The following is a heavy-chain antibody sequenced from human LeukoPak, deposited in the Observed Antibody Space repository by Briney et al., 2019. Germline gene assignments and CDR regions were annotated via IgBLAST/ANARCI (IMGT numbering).Heavy chain of an antibody. CDR1: GYTFTAYY. J-gene: IGHJ4*02. CDR3: VKDQDLLFAY. D-gene: IGHD1-26*01. V-gene: IGHV1-2*02. Sequence: ASVKVSCKASGYTFTAYYIHWVRQAPGQGLEWMGWINPNGDGTKYAQKLQGRVTMTRDTSISTAYMELNSLSSDDTAVYYCVKDQDLLFAYWGQGTLVTVSS. CDR2: INPNGDGT.